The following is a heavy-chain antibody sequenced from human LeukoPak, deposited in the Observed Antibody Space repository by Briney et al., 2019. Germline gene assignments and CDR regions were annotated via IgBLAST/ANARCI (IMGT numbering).Heavy chain of an antibody. J-gene: IGHJ4*02. D-gene: IGHD3-10*01. V-gene: IGHV3-48*03. Sequence: GGSLRLSCAASGFTFSSDEMNWVRQAPGKGLEWVSYISSSGSTIYYADSVKGRLTISRDNAENSLYLQMSSLRAEDTAVYYCARESWATDYWGQGTLVTVSS. CDR3: ARESWATDY. CDR2: ISSSGSTI. CDR1: GFTFSSDE.